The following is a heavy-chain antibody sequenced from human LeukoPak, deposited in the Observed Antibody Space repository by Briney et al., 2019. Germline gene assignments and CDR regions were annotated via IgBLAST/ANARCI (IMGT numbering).Heavy chain of an antibody. J-gene: IGHJ4*02. V-gene: IGHV3-7*01. D-gene: IGHD2-21*01. Sequence: PGGSLRLSCAASGFTFSSYWMSWVRQAPGKGLEWVANIKQDGSEKYYVDSVKGRFTISRDNAKNPLYLQMNSLRAEDTAVYYCARDPVQYCGGDCYYDYWGQGTLVTVSS. CDR3: ARDPVQYCGGDCYYDY. CDR2: IKQDGSEK. CDR1: GFTFSSYW.